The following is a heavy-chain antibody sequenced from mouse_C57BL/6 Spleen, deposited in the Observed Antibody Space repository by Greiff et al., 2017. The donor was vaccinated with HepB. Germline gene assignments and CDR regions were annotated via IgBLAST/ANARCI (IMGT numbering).Heavy chain of an antibody. Sequence: QLQQPGAGLVMRGASGKLSFPSSGYTFSSPRTHWEKQRPGQGLEWIGEIDPSDSYTNYNQKFKGKSTLTVDKSSSTAYMQLSSLTSEDSAVYYCARSGSNYYFDYWGQGTTLTVSS. D-gene: IGHD2-5*01. CDR3: ARSGSNYYFDY. J-gene: IGHJ2*01. CDR1: GYTFSSPR. CDR2: IDPSDSYT. V-gene: IGHV1-69*01.